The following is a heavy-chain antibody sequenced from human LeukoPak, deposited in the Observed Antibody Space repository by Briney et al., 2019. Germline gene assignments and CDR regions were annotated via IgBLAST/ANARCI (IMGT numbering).Heavy chain of an antibody. CDR1: GGSITSDF. CDR2: IYTSGST. V-gene: IGHV4-4*07. J-gene: IGHJ4*02. D-gene: IGHD4-17*01. CDR3: ARDLTVTTGNGRGYFDY. Sequence: SETLSLTCAVSGGSITSDFWSWIRQPAGKGLEWIGRIYTSGSTNYNPSLKSRVTMSVDTSKNQFSLKLSSVTAADTAVYYCARDLTVTTGNGRGYFDYWGQGTLVTVSS.